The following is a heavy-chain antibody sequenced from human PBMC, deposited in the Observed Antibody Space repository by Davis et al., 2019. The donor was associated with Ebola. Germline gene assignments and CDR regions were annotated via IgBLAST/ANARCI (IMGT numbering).Heavy chain of an antibody. Sequence: MPSETLSLTCTVSGDSISSYYWSWIRQPPGKGLEWIGYIYYSGSTNYNPSLKSRVTISVDTSKNQFSLKLSSVTAADTAVYYCARADYDILTGYYTYFDYWGQGTLVTVSS. D-gene: IGHD3-9*01. CDR1: GDSISSYY. CDR3: ARADYDILTGYYTYFDY. CDR2: IYYSGST. J-gene: IGHJ4*02. V-gene: IGHV4-59*01.